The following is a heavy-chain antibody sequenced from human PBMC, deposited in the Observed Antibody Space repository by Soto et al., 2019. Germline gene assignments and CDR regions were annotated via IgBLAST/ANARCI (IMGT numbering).Heavy chain of an antibody. CDR3: ARRASTGRHFDY. V-gene: IGHV3-11*01. Sequence: LRLSCAASGFSFSDYYMTWIRQAPGKGLEWVSHISSSGSSIYYADSVKGRFTISRDNAQNSLYLQMNSLGAEDTAVYYCARRASTGRHFDYWGQGTLVTVS. CDR2: ISSSGSSI. J-gene: IGHJ4*02. CDR1: GFSFSDYY. D-gene: IGHD1-1*01.